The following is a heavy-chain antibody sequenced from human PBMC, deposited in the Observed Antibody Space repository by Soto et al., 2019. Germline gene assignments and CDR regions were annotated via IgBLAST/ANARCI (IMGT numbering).Heavy chain of an antibody. D-gene: IGHD6-13*01. CDR3: ARDYRYSSSWYNWFDP. CDR1: GGSVSSGSYY. Sequence: NLSLTCTVSGGSVSSGSYYWSWIRQPPGKGLEWIGYIYYSGSTNYNPSLKSRVTISVDTSKNQFSLKLSSVTAADTAVYYCARDYRYSSSWYNWFDPWGQGTLVTVSS. V-gene: IGHV4-61*01. CDR2: IYYSGST. J-gene: IGHJ5*02.